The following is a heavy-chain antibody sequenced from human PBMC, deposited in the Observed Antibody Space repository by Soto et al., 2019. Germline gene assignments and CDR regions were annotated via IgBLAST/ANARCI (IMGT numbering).Heavy chain of an antibody. CDR2: IKEDGSEK. D-gene: IGHD3-10*01. CDR1: GFTFSSYW. CDR3: TRSYSLFDY. Sequence: EVQLVESGGGLVQPGGSLRLSCAASGFTFSSYWMTWVRQAPGKGLEWVASIKEDGSEKYYVDSVKGRLTISRDRAKNSLYLQMNSLRAEDTALYYCTRSYSLFDYWGQGTLVTVSS. V-gene: IGHV3-7*01. J-gene: IGHJ4*02.